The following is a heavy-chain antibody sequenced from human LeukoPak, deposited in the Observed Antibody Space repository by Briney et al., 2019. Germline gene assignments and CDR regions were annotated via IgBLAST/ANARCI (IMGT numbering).Heavy chain of an antibody. Sequence: GGSLRLSCAPSRYTFSSYSMHGVRHAPGKGLVCVSYNRSSSSTTYYADSVKCPFTISRDNAKNSLYLQMNSLRDEDTAVYYCARGFWCGYSFDYWGQGTLVTV. J-gene: IGHJ4*02. CDR1: RYTFSSYS. CDR3: ARGFWCGYSFDY. D-gene: IGHD3-3*01. CDR2: NRSSSSTT. V-gene: IGHV3-48*02.